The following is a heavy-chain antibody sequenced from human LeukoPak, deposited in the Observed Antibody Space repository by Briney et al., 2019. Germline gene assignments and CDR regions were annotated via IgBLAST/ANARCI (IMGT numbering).Heavy chain of an antibody. J-gene: IGHJ4*02. CDR1: GYSISSGYY. V-gene: IGHV4-38-2*02. Sequence: SDTLSLTCTVSGYSISSGYYWGWIRQPPGKGLEWIGSIYHSGSTYYNPSLKSRVTISVDTSKNQFSLKLSSVTAADTAVYYCARVNSGSYYASFDYWGQGTLVTVSS. CDR3: ARVNSGSYYASFDY. D-gene: IGHD1-26*01. CDR2: IYHSGST.